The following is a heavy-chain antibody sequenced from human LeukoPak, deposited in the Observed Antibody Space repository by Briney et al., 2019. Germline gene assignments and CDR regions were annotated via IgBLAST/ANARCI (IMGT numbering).Heavy chain of an antibody. CDR3: ARLGYSYGSFDY. Sequence: SETLSLTCTVSGGSISGYYWSWIRQPPGKGLEWIGYIHFGGSTSYYPSLKSRVTISVDTSENQFSLKLSSVTAADTAVYYCARLGYSYGSFDYWGQGTLVTVSS. CDR2: IHFGGST. D-gene: IGHD5-18*01. J-gene: IGHJ4*02. CDR1: GGSISGYY. V-gene: IGHV4-59*08.